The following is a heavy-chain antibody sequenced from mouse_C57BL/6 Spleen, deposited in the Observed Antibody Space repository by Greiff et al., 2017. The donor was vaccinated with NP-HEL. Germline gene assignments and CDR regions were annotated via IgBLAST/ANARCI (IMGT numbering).Heavy chain of an antibody. J-gene: IGHJ3*01. Sequence: VQLQQPGAELVMPGASVKLSCKASGYTFTSYYMHWVKQRPEQGLEWIGRIDPEDGDTEYAPKFQGKATMTADTSSNTAYLQLSSLTSEDTAVYYCTTNYYYGSSPLAYWGQGTLVTVSA. D-gene: IGHD1-1*01. CDR1: GYTFTSYY. CDR3: TTNYYYGSSPLAY. CDR2: IDPEDGDT. V-gene: IGHV14-1*01.